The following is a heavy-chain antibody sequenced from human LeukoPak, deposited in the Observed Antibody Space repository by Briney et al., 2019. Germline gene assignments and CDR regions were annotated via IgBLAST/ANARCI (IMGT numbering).Heavy chain of an antibody. V-gene: IGHV3-23*01. Sequence: GGSLRLSCAASGFTFSSYWMSWVRQAPGKGLEWVSSINSGGSTYYADSVKGRFTISRDNSKNTLYLQMNSLRAEDTAVYYCAILGGYCSGTSCYTGSRIYWGQGTLVTVSS. J-gene: IGHJ4*02. CDR3: AILGGYCSGTSCYTGSRIY. D-gene: IGHD2-2*02. CDR2: INSGGST. CDR1: GFTFSSYW.